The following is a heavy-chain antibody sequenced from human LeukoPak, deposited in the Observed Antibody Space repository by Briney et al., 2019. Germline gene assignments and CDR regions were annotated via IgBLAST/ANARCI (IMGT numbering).Heavy chain of an antibody. D-gene: IGHD5-12*01. CDR1: GGSISSYY. J-gene: IGHJ4*02. CDR3: ARVSGYDWESFYDY. V-gene: IGHV4-59*01. Sequence: SETLSLTCTVSGGSISSYYWSWIRQPPGKGLEWIGYIYYSGSTNYNPPLKSRVTISVDTSKNQFSLKLNSVTAADTAVYYCARVSGYDWESFYDYWGQGTLVTVSS. CDR2: IYYSGST.